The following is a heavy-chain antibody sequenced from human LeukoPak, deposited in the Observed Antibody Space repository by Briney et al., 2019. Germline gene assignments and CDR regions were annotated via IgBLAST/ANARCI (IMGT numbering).Heavy chain of an antibody. V-gene: IGHV4-39*07. CDR2: ICYSGST. Sequence: SETLSLTCTVSGGSISSSSYYWGWIRQPPGKGLEWIGSICYSGSTYYNPSLKSRVTISVDTSKNQFSLKLSSVTAADTAVYYCARDRFVGQLVDYWGQGTLVTVSS. CDR3: ARDRFVGQLVDY. J-gene: IGHJ4*02. D-gene: IGHD3-16*01. CDR1: GGSISSSSYY.